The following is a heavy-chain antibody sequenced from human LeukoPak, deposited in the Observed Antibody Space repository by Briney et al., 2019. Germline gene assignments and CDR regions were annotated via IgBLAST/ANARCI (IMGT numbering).Heavy chain of an antibody. Sequence: PSETLSLTCTVSGGSISSYYWSWIRQPPGKGLEWIGYIYYSGTTYSNPSLRSRVTMSIDTSKNQFSLMLSSVTAADTAVYYCARDLYSHNLDAEYWGQGTLVTVSS. V-gene: IGHV4-59*12. D-gene: IGHD5-18*01. CDR3: ARDLYSHNLDAEY. J-gene: IGHJ4*02. CDR2: IYYSGTT. CDR1: GGSISSYY.